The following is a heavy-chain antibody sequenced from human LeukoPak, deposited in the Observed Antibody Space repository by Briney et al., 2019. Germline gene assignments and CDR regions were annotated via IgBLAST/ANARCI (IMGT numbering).Heavy chain of an antibody. CDR1: GFTFSSYA. J-gene: IGHJ4*02. CDR3: ASRGLGSVDY. Sequence: GGSLRLSCAASGFTFSSYAMHWVRQAPGRGLEWVAVISYDGSNKYYADSVKGRFTISRDNAKNSLYLQMNSLRAEDTAVYYCASRGLGSVDYWGQGTLVTVSS. V-gene: IGHV3-30*04. D-gene: IGHD3-10*01. CDR2: ISYDGSNK.